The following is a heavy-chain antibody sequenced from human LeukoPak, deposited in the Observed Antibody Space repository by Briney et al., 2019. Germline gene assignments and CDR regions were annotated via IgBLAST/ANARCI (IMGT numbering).Heavy chain of an antibody. V-gene: IGHV4-59*01. D-gene: IGHD4-23*01. CDR2: IYYSGSS. CDR3: VRDRYGGNSGEFDY. J-gene: IGHJ4*02. Sequence: SETLSLTCTVSGGSISSYYWSWIRRPPGKGLVWIGYIYYSGSSNYNPSLKSRVTISVDTSKNQFSLNLSSVTAADTAVYYCVRDRYGGNSGEFDYWGQGTLVTVST. CDR1: GGSISSYY.